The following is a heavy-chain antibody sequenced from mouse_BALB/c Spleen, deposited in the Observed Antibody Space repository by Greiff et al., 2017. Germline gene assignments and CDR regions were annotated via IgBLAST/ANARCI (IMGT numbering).Heavy chain of an antibody. CDR1: GFTFSDYY. Sequence: EVQRVESGGGLVKPGGSLKLSCAASGFTFSDYYMYWVRQTPEKRLEWVATISDGGSYTYYPDSVKGRFTISRDNAKNNLYLQMSSLKSEDTAMYYCARDGDYDYYAMDYWGQGTSVTVSS. J-gene: IGHJ4*01. CDR3: ARDGDYDYYAMDY. V-gene: IGHV5-4*02. CDR2: ISDGGSYT. D-gene: IGHD2-4*01.